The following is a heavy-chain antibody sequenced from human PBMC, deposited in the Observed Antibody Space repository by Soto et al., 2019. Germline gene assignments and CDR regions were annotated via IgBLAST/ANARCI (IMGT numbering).Heavy chain of an antibody. D-gene: IGHD1-26*01. J-gene: IGHJ4*02. CDR2: LYYTGTT. CDR3: ARDSWAYFDC. Sequence: SETLSLTCSVSGGSIGSSSYYFGWIRQPPGKGLEWIGSLYYTGTTYYNSSLKSRVTISADKSQNQFSLKVNSVTAADTAVYYCARDSWAYFDCWGPGTLVTVSS. CDR1: GGSIGSSSYY. V-gene: IGHV4-39*07.